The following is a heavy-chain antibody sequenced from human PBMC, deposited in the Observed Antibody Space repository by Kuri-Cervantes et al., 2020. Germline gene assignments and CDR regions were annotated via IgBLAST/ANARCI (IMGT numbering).Heavy chain of an antibody. D-gene: IGHD6-19*01. CDR1: GFTVSSNY. CDR3: ARRSGYYYGMDV. V-gene: IGHV3-66*01. J-gene: IGHJ6*02. Sequence: LSLTGAASGFTVSSNYMSWVRQAPGKGLEWVSVIFGGGSTYYSDSVKGRFTISRDNSKNALYLQMNNLRAEDTAVYYCARRSGYYYGMDVWGQGTTVTVSS. CDR2: IFGGGST.